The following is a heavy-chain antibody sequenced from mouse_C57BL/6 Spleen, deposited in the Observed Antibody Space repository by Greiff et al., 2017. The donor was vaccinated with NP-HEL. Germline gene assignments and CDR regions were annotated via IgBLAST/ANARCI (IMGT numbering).Heavy chain of an antibody. CDR2: ISYDGSN. Sequence: EVKLQESGPGLVKPSQSLSLTCSVTGYSITSGYYWNWIRQFPGNKLEWMGYISYDGSNNYNPSLKNRISITRDTSKNQFFLKLNSVTTEDTATYYCARVGNYYGRDYWGQGTTLTVST. J-gene: IGHJ2*01. D-gene: IGHD1-1*01. CDR1: GYSITSGYY. CDR3: ARVGNYYGRDY. V-gene: IGHV3-6*01.